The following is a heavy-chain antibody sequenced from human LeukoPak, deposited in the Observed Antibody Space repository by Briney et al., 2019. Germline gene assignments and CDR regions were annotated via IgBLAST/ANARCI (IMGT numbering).Heavy chain of an antibody. CDR2: IRSKPYGGTA. J-gene: IGHJ4*02. CDR1: GFTFGEYA. D-gene: IGHD3-22*01. V-gene: IGHV3-49*04. CDR3: TRGGYYDSSGEYYFDF. Sequence: GGSLRLSCTASGFTFGEYAMSWARQAPGKGLEWVDFIRSKPYGGTAEYAASVKGRFTISRDDSKSIAYLQMNSLKTEDTAIYYCTRGGYYDSSGEYYFDFWGQGTLVTVSS.